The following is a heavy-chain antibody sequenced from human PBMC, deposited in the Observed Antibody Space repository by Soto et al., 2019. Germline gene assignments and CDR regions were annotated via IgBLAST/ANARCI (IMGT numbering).Heavy chain of an antibody. J-gene: IGHJ5*02. CDR1: GGSISSSSYY. D-gene: IGHD6-13*01. V-gene: IGHV4-39*01. CDR2: IYYSGST. Sequence: PSETLSLTCTVSGGSISSSSYYWGWIRQPPGKGLEWIGSIYYSGSTYYNPSLKSRVTISVDTSKNQFSLKLSSVTAADTAVYYCASPLRYSSSWYGADNWFDPWGQGTQVT. CDR3: ASPLRYSSSWYGADNWFDP.